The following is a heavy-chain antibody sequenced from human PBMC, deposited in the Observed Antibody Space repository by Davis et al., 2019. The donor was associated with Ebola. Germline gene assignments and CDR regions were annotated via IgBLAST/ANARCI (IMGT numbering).Heavy chain of an antibody. CDR1: GGSISSGGYY. CDR2: IYYSGST. J-gene: IGHJ4*02. D-gene: IGHD3-10*01. Sequence: PSETLSLSCTVSGGSISSGGYYWSWIRQHPGKGLEWIGYIYYSGSTYYNPSLKSRVTISVDTSKNQFSLKLSSVTAADTAVYYCARGGFRELPDYWGQGTLVTVSS. V-gene: IGHV4-31*03. CDR3: ARGGFRELPDY.